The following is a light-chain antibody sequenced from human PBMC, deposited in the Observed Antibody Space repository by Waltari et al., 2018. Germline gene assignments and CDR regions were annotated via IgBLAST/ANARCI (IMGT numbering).Light chain of an antibody. V-gene: IGLV1-40*01. J-gene: IGLJ3*02. CDR3: QAYDNSLTGSEV. CDR1: SSNILPDYD. CDR2: GNS. Sequence: QSVLTQPPSVSGAPGQRVTISSTGSSSNILPDYDVHWYQQLPGTAPKLLSYGNSNRPSGVPDRFSGSKSGTSASLAITGLQAEDEADYYCQAYDNSLTGSEVFGGGTKLTVL.